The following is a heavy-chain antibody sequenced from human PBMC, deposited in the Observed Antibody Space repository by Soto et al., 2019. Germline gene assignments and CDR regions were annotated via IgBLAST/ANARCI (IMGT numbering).Heavy chain of an antibody. J-gene: IGHJ4*02. V-gene: IGHV4-39*01. CDR3: ATTRVGARARY. CDR2: IYYSGST. Sequence: QLQLQESGPGLVKPSETLSLTCTVSGGSISSSSYYWGWIRQPPGKGLEWIGSIYYSGSTYYNPSLKSRVAISVDTSKNQFSLKLSSVTAADTAVYYCATTRVGARARYWGQGTLVTVSS. CDR1: GGSISSSSYY. D-gene: IGHD1-26*01.